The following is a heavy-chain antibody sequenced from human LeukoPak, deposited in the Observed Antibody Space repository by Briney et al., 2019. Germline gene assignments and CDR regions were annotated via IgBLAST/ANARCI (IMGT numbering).Heavy chain of an antibody. CDR2: ISYDGSNK. D-gene: IGHD2-21*02. V-gene: IGHV3-30*18. Sequence: PGRSLRLSRAASGFTFSSYGMHWVRQAPGKGLEGVAVISYDGSNKYYPDSVKGQFTISRDNSKNTLYPQMNSLRAEDTAVYDCAKVLVTAISPFDYWGQGTLVTVSS. CDR1: GFTFSSYG. CDR3: AKVLVTAISPFDY. J-gene: IGHJ4*02.